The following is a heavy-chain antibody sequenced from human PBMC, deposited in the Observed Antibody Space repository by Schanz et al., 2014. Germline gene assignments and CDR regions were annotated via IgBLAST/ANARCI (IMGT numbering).Heavy chain of an antibody. CDR1: GGSISSGAYS. CDR3: ARDRGMTMSDYYYGMDV. Sequence: QVQLQESGPRLVKPSQTLSLTCTVSGGSISSGAYSWSWIRQPPGKRPEWIGYIYSSGSTYYNPSLKGRFTMSIATSKNQFSRKLSSVTAADTAVYYCARDRGMTMSDYYYGMDVWGQGTTVTVSS. D-gene: IGHD3-10*02. V-gene: IGHV4-30-4*07. J-gene: IGHJ6*02. CDR2: IYSSGST.